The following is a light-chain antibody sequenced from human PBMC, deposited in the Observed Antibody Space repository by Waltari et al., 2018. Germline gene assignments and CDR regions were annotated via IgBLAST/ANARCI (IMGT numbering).Light chain of an antibody. J-gene: IGKJ1*01. CDR3: QQYNNWLPWT. CDR2: GAA. CDR1: HSVSSN. V-gene: IGKV3-15*01. Sequence: ELVMTQSPATLSVSPGERATLSCRASHSVSSNVAWYQQEPGQAPRLLIYGAATRATGIPARFSGSGSGTEFTLTISSLQSEYFAVYYCQQYNNWLPWTFGQGTKVEIK.